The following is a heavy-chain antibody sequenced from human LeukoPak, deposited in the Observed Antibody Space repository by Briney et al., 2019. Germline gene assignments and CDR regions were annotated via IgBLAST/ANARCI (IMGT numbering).Heavy chain of an antibody. CDR1: GGSIRSYY. CDR2: IYYSVST. CDR3: ARTGSTVTMLYPFDH. V-gene: IGHV4-59*01. D-gene: IGHD4-17*01. Sequence: PSEILSLTCTVSGGSIRSYYWSWIRQPPGKGLEWIGYIYYSVSTNYNPSLKSRVSISVDTSKNQFSLKLSSVTAADTAVYYCARTGSTVTMLYPFDHWGQGTLVTVSS. J-gene: IGHJ4*02.